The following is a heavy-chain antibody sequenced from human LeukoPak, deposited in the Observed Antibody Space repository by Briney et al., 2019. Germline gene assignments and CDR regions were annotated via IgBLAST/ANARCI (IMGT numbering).Heavy chain of an antibody. J-gene: IGHJ4*02. CDR3: ATLPGRDYDFWSGYYSFDY. D-gene: IGHD3-3*01. Sequence: GGSLRLTCAASGFTFSSYSMNWVRQAPGKGLEWVSSISSSSSYIYYADSVKGRFTISRDNAKNSLYLQMNSLRAEDTAVYYCATLPGRDYDFWSGYYSFDYRGQGTLVTVSS. CDR1: GFTFSSYS. CDR2: ISSSSSYI. V-gene: IGHV3-21*01.